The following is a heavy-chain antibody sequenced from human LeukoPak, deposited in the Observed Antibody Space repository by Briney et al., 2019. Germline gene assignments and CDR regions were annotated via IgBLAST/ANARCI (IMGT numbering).Heavy chain of an antibody. Sequence: PGGSLRVSCAASGFTFSSYGMHWVRQAPGKGLYWVAFIRYDGSNKYYADSVKGRFTISRDNSKNTLYLQMNSLRAEDTAVYYCAKGGTSSSWYYFDYWGQGTLVTVSS. CDR2: IRYDGSNK. CDR1: GFTFSSYG. CDR3: AKGGTSSSWYYFDY. V-gene: IGHV3-30*02. D-gene: IGHD6-13*01. J-gene: IGHJ4*02.